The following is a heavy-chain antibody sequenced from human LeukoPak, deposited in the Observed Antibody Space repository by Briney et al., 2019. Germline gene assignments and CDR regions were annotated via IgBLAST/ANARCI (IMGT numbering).Heavy chain of an antibody. Sequence: SETLSLTCTVSGGSISSYYWSWIRQPPGKGLEWIGYIYYSGSTNYNPSLKSRVTISVDTSKNQFSLKLSSVTAADTAVYYCARRSYRYYFDYWGQRTLVTVSS. V-gene: IGHV4-59*08. J-gene: IGHJ4*02. CDR2: IYYSGST. CDR1: GGSISSYY. CDR3: ARRSYRYYFDY. D-gene: IGHD3-10*01.